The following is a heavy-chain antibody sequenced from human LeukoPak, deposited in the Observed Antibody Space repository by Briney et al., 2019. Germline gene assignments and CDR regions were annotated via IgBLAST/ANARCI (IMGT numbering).Heavy chain of an antibody. J-gene: IGHJ4*02. Sequence: SETLSLTCTVSGGSISSYYWSWIRQPPGKGLEWIGYIYYSGSTNYNPPLKSRVTISVDTSKNQFSLKLSSVTAADTAVYYCAREVGDWGQGTLVTVSS. D-gene: IGHD1-26*01. CDR3: AREVGD. CDR1: GGSISSYY. CDR2: IYYSGST. V-gene: IGHV4-59*01.